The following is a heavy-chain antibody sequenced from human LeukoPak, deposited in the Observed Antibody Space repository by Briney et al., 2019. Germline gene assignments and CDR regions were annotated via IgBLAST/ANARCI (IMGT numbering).Heavy chain of an antibody. V-gene: IGHV4-59*08. CDR3: ARSVSWGLLVRDDAFDI. D-gene: IGHD2-21*01. CDR1: GGSISSYH. CDR2: IHYSGST. J-gene: IGHJ3*02. Sequence: SETLSLTCTVSGGSISSYHWIWIPQPPGKGLEWIGYIHYSGSTNYNPSLKSRVTTSVDTSKKQFSLKLRSVTAADTAVYYCARSVSWGLLVRDDAFDIWGQGTMVTVSS.